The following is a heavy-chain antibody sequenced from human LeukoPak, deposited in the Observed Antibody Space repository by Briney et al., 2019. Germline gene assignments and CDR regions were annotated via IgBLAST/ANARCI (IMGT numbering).Heavy chain of an antibody. J-gene: IGHJ4*02. CDR3: AKGSYSSGWYESDY. CDR2: ISGSGGST. Sequence: PGGSLRLSCAVSGFTFSSYAMSWVRQAPGKGLGWVSTISGSGGSTYYADSVKGRFTISRDNSKNTLYLQMNSLRAEDTAVYYCAKGSYSSGWYESDYWGQGTLVTVSS. D-gene: IGHD6-19*01. CDR1: GFTFSSYA. V-gene: IGHV3-23*01.